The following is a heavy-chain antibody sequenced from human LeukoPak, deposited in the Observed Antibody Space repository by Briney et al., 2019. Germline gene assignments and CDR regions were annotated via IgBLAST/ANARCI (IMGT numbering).Heavy chain of an antibody. CDR2: IYYSGST. CDR3: ARGQRRLQDY. J-gene: IGHJ4*02. Sequence: SQTLSLTCTVSGGSVSSDSYFWTWIRQPPGKGLEWIGYIYYSGSTNYNPSLKSRVTISLDTSKSQISLKLSSVTAADTAVCYCARGQRRLQDYWGQGTLVTVSS. CDR1: GGSVSSDSYF. V-gene: IGHV4-61*01.